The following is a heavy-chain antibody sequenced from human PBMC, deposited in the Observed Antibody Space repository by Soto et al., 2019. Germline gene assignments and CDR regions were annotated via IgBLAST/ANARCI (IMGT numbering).Heavy chain of an antibody. D-gene: IGHD2-15*01. CDR2: ISGSGGST. Sequence: EVQLLESGGGLVQPGGSLRLSCAASGFTFSSYAMSWVRQAPGKGLEWVSAISGSGGSTYYADSVKGRFTISRDNSKNTLYLQKNSLRAEDTAVYYCAKVPPPYCSGGSCQFFDYWGQGTLVTVSS. CDR3: AKVPPPYCSGGSCQFFDY. CDR1: GFTFSSYA. V-gene: IGHV3-23*01. J-gene: IGHJ4*02.